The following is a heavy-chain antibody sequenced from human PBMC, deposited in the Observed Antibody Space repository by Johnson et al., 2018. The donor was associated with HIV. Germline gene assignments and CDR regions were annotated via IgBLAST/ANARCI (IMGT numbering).Heavy chain of an antibody. D-gene: IGHD1-26*01. V-gene: IGHV3-7*03. CDR2: IKQDGSEK. CDR3: ARLIVGAPGAFDI. J-gene: IGHJ3*02. Sequence: VQLVESGGGLVQPGGSLRLSCAASGFTFRSYGVHWVRQAPGKGLEWVANIKQDGSEKYYVDSVKGRFTISRDNAKNSLYLQMNSLRAEDTAVYYSARLIVGAPGAFDIWGQGTMVTVSS. CDR1: GFTFRSYG.